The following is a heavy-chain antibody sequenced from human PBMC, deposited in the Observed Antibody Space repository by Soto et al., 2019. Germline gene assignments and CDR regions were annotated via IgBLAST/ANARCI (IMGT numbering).Heavy chain of an antibody. CDR3: ARGGPVGSYYYYYMDV. D-gene: IGHD1-26*01. V-gene: IGHV3-7*03. CDR1: GFTFSSYW. Sequence: GGSLRLSCAASGFTFSSYWMSWVRQAPGKGLEWVANIKQDGSEKYYVDSVKGRFTISRDNAKNSLYLQMNSLRAEDTAVYYCARGGPVGSYYYYYMDVWGKGTTVTVSS. J-gene: IGHJ6*03. CDR2: IKQDGSEK.